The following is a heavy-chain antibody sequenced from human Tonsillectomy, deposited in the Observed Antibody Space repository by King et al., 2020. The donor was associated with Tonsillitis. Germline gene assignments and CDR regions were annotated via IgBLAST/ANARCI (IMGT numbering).Heavy chain of an antibody. CDR1: GYTFTSYG. J-gene: IGHJ4*02. CDR3: ARAFNYYDSSGYLYYFDY. V-gene: IGHV1-18*04. CDR2: INVYNGNT. Sequence: QLVQSGTEVKKPGASVKVSCKGFGYTFTSYGISWVRQAPGQGPEWMGWINVYNGNTKYAQKFQGRVTMTTDTSTNTAYMELRSLRSDDTAIYYCARAFNYYDSSGYLYYFDYWGQPTLVIVTS. D-gene: IGHD3-22*01.